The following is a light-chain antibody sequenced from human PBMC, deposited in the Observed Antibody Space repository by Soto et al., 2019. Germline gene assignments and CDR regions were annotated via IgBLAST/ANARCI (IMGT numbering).Light chain of an antibody. V-gene: IGLV2-14*01. CDR3: TSYTSSSTRV. CDR1: SSDVGGYNY. Sequence: QSALTQPASVSGSPGQSITTSCTGTSSDVGGYNYVSWYQQHPGKAPKLMIYEVSNRPSGVSNRFSGSKSGNTASLTISGLQAEDEAHYYCTSYTSSSTRVFGGGTQLTVL. J-gene: IGLJ2*01. CDR2: EVS.